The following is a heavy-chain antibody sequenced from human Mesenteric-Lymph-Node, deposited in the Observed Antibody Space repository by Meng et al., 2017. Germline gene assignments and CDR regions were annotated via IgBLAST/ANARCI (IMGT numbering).Heavy chain of an antibody. CDR2: IWYDGSNK. V-gene: IGHV3-33*01. J-gene: IGHJ4*02. Sequence: GESLKISCAASGFTFSSYGMHWVRQAPGKGLEWVAVIWYDGSNKYYADSVKGRFTISRDNSKNTLYLQMNSPRAEDTAVYYCARDVFMTTVTDATPFDYWGQGTLVTVSS. D-gene: IGHD4-17*01. CDR1: GFTFSSYG. CDR3: ARDVFMTTVTDATPFDY.